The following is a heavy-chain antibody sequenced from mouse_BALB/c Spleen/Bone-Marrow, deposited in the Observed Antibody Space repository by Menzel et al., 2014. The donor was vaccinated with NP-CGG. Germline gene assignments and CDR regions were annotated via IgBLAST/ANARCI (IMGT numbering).Heavy chain of an antibody. Sequence: EVKLVESGGDLVKPGGSLKLSCAASGFTFSNYGMSWVRQTPDKRLEWVATISSGGSYTYFPDSVKGRFTISRDNAKNTLSLQMNSLKSEDAAMYYCARLTPDYAMDYWGQGTSVTVSP. CDR3: ARLTPDYAMDY. V-gene: IGHV5-6*01. D-gene: IGHD1-3*01. CDR1: GFTFSNYG. J-gene: IGHJ4*01. CDR2: ISSGGSYT.